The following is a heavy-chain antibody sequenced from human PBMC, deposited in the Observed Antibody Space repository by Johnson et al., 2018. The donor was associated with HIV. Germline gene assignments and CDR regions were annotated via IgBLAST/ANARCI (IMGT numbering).Heavy chain of an antibody. J-gene: IGHJ3*02. CDR1: GFTFSDYW. V-gene: IGHV3-30*01. CDR2: ISYDGSYK. D-gene: IGHD3-22*01. CDR3: ARDGDYYDSNGGDAFDI. Sequence: VQLVESGGGLVQPGGSLRLSCGASGFTFSDYWMSWVRQAPGKGLEWVAVISYDGSYKYYADSVKGRFTISRDNSKNTLYLQMNSLRAEDTAVYFCARDGDYYDSNGGDAFDIWGQGTMVTVSS.